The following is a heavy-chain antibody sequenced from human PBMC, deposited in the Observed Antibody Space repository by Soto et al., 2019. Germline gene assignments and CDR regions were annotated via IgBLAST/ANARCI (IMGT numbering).Heavy chain of an antibody. CDR1: GYSFASYW. J-gene: IGHJ6*01. D-gene: IGHD1-7*01. V-gene: IGHV5-51*01. CDR2: IYPTNSDT. Sequence: PGESLKISCKGSGYSFASYWIGWVRQMPGKGLEWMGIIYPTNSDTRYSPSFQGQVTISADKSINTAYLQWSSLKASDTAVYYCARLPYNWNYPDYYYYGMDVRRQRNSFTVSS. CDR3: ARLPYNWNYPDYYYYGMDV.